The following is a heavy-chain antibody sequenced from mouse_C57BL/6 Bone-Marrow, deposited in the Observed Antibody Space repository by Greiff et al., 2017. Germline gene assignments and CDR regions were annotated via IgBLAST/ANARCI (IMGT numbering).Heavy chain of an antibody. CDR2: IDPSDSYT. D-gene: IGHD1-1*01. CDR3: AREALYYGSLFAY. V-gene: IGHV1-50*01. J-gene: IGHJ3*01. Sequence: VQLQQPGAELVKPGASVKLSCKASGYTFTSYWMQWVKQRPGQGLEWIGEIDPSDSYTNYNQKFKGKATLTVDTSSSTAYMQLSSLTSEDSAVYYCAREALYYGSLFAYWGQGTLVTVSA. CDR1: GYTFTSYW.